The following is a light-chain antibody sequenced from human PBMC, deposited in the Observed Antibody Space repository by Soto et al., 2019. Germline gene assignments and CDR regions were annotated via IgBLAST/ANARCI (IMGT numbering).Light chain of an antibody. CDR3: QQYGSSPIT. J-gene: IGKJ5*01. V-gene: IGKV3-20*01. CDR1: QSVGSN. Sequence: EIVMTQSPATLSVSPGERAALSCRASQSVGSNVAWYQQKPGQAPRLLIYGASSRATGIPDRFSGSGSGTDFTLTISRLEPEDFAVYYCQQYGSSPITFGQGTRLEIK. CDR2: GAS.